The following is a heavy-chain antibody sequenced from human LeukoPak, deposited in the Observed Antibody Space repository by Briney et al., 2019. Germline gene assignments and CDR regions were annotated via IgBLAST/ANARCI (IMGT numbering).Heavy chain of an antibody. J-gene: IGHJ4*02. Sequence: GGSLRLSCAASGFTFSSYWMSWVRQAPGKGLEWVSAISGSGGSTYYADSVKGRFTISRDNAKNSLYLQMNSLRAEDTAVYYCARSSGSGSYSQYWGQGTLVTVSS. CDR1: GFTFSSYW. D-gene: IGHD1-26*01. CDR3: ARSSGSGSYSQY. V-gene: IGHV3-23*01. CDR2: ISGSGGST.